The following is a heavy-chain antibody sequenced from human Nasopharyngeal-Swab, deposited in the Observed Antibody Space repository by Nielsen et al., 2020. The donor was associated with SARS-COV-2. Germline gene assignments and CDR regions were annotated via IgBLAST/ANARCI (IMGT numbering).Heavy chain of an antibody. V-gene: IGHV4-59*01. D-gene: IGHD6-13*01. CDR2: IYYSGST. J-gene: IGHJ4*02. CDR3: ARGRAAAVDY. Sequence: WIRQPPGKGLEWIGYIYYSGSTNYNPSLKSRVTISADTSKNQFSLKLSSVTAADTAVYYCARGRAAAVDYWGQGTLVTVSS.